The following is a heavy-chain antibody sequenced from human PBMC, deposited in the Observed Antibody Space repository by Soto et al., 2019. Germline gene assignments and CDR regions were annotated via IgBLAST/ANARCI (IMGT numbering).Heavy chain of an antibody. Sequence: QVQLVQSGAEVKKPGSSVKVSCEASGGTFSSYAISWVRQAPGQGLEWMGGIIPIFGTANYAQKFQGRVTITADESTSPGYKELSSLRSEDTAVYYCARVLKGYYDSSGYAFDIWGQGTMVTVSS. CDR1: GGTFSSYA. J-gene: IGHJ3*02. V-gene: IGHV1-69*01. CDR3: ARVLKGYYDSSGYAFDI. CDR2: IIPIFGTA. D-gene: IGHD3-22*01.